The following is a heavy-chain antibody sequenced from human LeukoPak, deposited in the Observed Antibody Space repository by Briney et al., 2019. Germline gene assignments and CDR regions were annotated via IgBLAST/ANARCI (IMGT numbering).Heavy chain of an antibody. Sequence: GGSLRLSCAASGFTFSSYWMSWVRQAPGKGLEWVANIKQDGSEKHYVDSVKGRFTISRDNAKNSLYLQMNSLRAEDTAVYYCARDFPPQVPAECWPFMDVWGKGTTVTVSS. CDR1: GFTFSSYW. D-gene: IGHD2-2*01. CDR2: IKQDGSEK. V-gene: IGHV3-7*03. J-gene: IGHJ6*04. CDR3: ARDFPPQVPAECWPFMDV.